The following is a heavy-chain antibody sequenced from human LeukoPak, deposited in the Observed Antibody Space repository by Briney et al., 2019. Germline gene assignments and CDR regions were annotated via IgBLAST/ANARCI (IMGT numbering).Heavy chain of an antibody. CDR1: GGSISSYY. V-gene: IGHV4-59*01. CDR2: IYYSGST. D-gene: IGHD3-10*01. Sequence: SETLSLTCTVSGGSISSYYWSWIRQPPGKGLEWIGYIYYSGSTNYNPSLKSRVTISVDTSKNQFSLKLSSVTAADTAVYYCARDNCYGSGSYYKGPYFDYWGQGTLVTVSS. J-gene: IGHJ4*02. CDR3: ARDNCYGSGSYYKGPYFDY.